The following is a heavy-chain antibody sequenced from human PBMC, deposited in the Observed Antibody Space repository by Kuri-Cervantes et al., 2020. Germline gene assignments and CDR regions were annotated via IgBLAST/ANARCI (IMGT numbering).Heavy chain of an antibody. CDR2: IYYSGST. V-gene: IGHV4-39*07. CDR1: GDSISSTSYY. J-gene: IGHJ4*02. CDR3: ARVRAGQPGYSSSWYRRAGGIDY. D-gene: IGHD6-13*01. Sequence: SETLSLTCTVSGDSISSTSYYWGWIRQPPGKGLEWIGIIYYSGSTYYNPSLKSRVPISVDTSKNQFSLKLNSVTAADTAVYYCARVRAGQPGYSSSWYRRAGGIDYWGQGTLVTVSS.